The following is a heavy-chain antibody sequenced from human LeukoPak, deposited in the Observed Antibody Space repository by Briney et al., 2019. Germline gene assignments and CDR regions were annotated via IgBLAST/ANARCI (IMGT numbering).Heavy chain of an antibody. D-gene: IGHD3-16*01. CDR3: ARGRRGGTGWYFDL. CDR1: GGSFSGYC. V-gene: IGHV4-34*01. Sequence: SSETLSLTCAVYGGSFSGYCWSWIRQPPGKGLEWIGEINHSGSTNYNPSLKSRVTISVDTSKNQFSLKLSSVTAADTAVYYCARGRRGGTGWYFDLWGRGTLVTVSS. CDR2: INHSGST. J-gene: IGHJ2*01.